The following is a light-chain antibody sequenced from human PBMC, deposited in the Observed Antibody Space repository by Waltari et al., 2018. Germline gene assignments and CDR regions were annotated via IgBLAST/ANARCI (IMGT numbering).Light chain of an antibody. CDR1: QLGDKY. V-gene: IGLV3-1*01. J-gene: IGLJ1*01. CDR3: QAWDSSTGV. Sequence: SYELTQQPSVSVSPGQTASITCSGDQLGDKYACWYQQKPGQYPVLVIYQDSKRPSGIPERFSGSNSGNTATLTISGTQAMDEADYYCQAWDSSTGVFGTGTKVTVL. CDR2: QDS.